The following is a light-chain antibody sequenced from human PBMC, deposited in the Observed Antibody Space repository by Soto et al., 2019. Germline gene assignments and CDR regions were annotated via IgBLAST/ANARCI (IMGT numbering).Light chain of an antibody. CDR3: QQYNSYPIT. Sequence: DIQMTQSPSSVSASVGDRVTITCRASQSISSWLAWYQQKPGKAPKLLIYEASSLEKGVTERFGGSGSGTELTLTTSSLQPDDFATYYCQQYNSYPITFGQVTRLEIK. CDR2: EAS. CDR1: QSISSW. V-gene: IGKV1-5*03. J-gene: IGKJ5*01.